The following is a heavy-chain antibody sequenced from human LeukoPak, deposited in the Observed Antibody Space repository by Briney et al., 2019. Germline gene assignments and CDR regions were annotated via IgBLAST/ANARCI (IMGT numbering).Heavy chain of an antibody. CDR1: DGSINSGDYS. V-gene: IGHV4-30-2*01. J-gene: IGHJ4*02. CDR2: IYHSGST. Sequence: SQTLSLTCAVADGSINSGDYSWSWIRQPPGKGLEWIGYIYHSGSTYYNPSLKSRVTMSVDTSKNQFSLRVTSVTAADTAVYYCAGGSGSIPSWGQGTLVTVSS. CDR3: AGGSGSIPS. D-gene: IGHD3-10*01.